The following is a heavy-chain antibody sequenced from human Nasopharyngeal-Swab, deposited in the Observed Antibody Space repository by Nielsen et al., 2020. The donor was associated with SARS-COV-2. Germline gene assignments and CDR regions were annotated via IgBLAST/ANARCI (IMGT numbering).Heavy chain of an antibody. D-gene: IGHD2-15*01. CDR3: AKVGGGYFDY. V-gene: IGHV4-38-2*02. CDR2: IYHSGST. Sequence: GSLRLSCTVSGYSISSGYYWGWIRQPPGKGLEWIGSIYHSGSTYYNPSLKSRVTISVDTSKNQFSLKLSSVTAADTAVYYCAKVGGGYFDYWGQGTLVTVSS. CDR1: GYSISSGYY. J-gene: IGHJ4*02.